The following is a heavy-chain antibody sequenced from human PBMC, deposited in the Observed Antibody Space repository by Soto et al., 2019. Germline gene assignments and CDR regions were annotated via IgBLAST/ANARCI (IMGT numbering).Heavy chain of an antibody. CDR2: ISSGSSTI. CDR1: GFTFSSYS. Sequence: GALRLSCAASGFTFSSYSMNWVRQAPGKGLEWVSYISSGSSTIYYADSVKGRFTISRDNAKNSLYLQMNSLRAEDTAVYYCARGGSYYYYMDVWGKGTTVTVSS. J-gene: IGHJ6*03. D-gene: IGHD3-10*01. CDR3: ARGGSYYYYMDV. V-gene: IGHV3-48*01.